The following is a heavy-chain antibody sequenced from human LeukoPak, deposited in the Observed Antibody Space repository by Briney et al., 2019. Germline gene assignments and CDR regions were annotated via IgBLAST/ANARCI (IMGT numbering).Heavy chain of an antibody. J-gene: IGHJ5*02. CDR1: GGSIYSSNW. Sequence: KPSETLSLTCAVSGGSIYSSNWWTWVRQPPGKGLEWIGEIYHSGSTNYNPSLQSRVTISVDKSKNQFSLKLSSVTAADTAVYYCARGAAAFNWFDPWGQGTLVTVSS. CDR2: IYHSGST. D-gene: IGHD2-2*01. V-gene: IGHV4-4*02. CDR3: ARGAAAFNWFDP.